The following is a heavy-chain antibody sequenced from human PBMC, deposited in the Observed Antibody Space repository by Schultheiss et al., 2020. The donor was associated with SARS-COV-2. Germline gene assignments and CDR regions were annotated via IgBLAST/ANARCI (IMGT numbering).Heavy chain of an antibody. Sequence: SETLSLTCAVYGGSFSGYYWSWIRQPPGKGLEWIGEINHSGSTNYNPSLKSRVTISVDTSKNQFSLKLSSVTAADTAVYYCARAVYDYSNLRSIRWYFDLWGRGTLVTVSS. V-gene: IGHV4-34*01. CDR1: GGSFSGYY. J-gene: IGHJ2*01. CDR3: ARAVYDYSNLRSIRWYFDL. D-gene: IGHD4-11*01. CDR2: INHSGST.